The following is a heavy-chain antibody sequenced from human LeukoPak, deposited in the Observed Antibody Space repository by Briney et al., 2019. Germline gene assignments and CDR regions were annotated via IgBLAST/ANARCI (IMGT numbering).Heavy chain of an antibody. CDR1: GFTFSSYW. Sequence: GGSLRLSCAASGFTFSSYWMRWVRQAPGKGLEWVANIKQDGSNKYYVDSVKGRFTVSRDNYKNTLYLQMKSLRVEDTAVYYCAIDPHPLPYFDWTRDWGQGTLVSASS. CDR2: IKQDGSNK. V-gene: IGHV3-7*01. J-gene: IGHJ4*02. CDR3: AIDPHPLPYFDWTRD. D-gene: IGHD3-9*01.